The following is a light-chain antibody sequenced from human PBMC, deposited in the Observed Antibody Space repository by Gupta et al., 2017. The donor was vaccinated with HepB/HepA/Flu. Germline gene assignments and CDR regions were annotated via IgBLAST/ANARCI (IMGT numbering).Light chain of an antibody. Sequence: DIVMTQSPHSLAVSLGERATMKCKSSQTSLNTATNEHHLAWYQQKAGQPPKLLIYWASTRESGVPDRFSGSGSGTDFTLTISSLQAEDVAVYYCQQEHSGLITFGQGTRLEIK. J-gene: IGKJ5*01. CDR2: WAS. CDR3: QQEHSGLIT. CDR1: QTSLNTATNEHH. V-gene: IGKV4-1*01.